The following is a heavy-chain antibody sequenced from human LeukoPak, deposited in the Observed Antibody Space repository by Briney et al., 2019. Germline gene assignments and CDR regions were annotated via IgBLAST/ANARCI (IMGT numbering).Heavy chain of an antibody. CDR1: GYTFTGYY. Sequence: SVKVSCKASGYTFTGYYMHWVRQAPGQGLEWMGGIIPIFGTANYAQKFQGRVTITADKSTSTAYMELSSLRSEDTAVYYCVRFNLPHYYDSRRDDAFDIWGQGTMVTVSS. V-gene: IGHV1-69*06. CDR3: VRFNLPHYYDSRRDDAFDI. D-gene: IGHD3-22*01. CDR2: IIPIFGTA. J-gene: IGHJ3*02.